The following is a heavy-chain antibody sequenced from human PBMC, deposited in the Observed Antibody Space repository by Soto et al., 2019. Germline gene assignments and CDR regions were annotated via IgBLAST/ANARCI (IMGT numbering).Heavy chain of an antibody. D-gene: IGHD6-19*01. V-gene: IGHV3-23*01. CDR1: GLTGSSYH. CDR3: ARDLFSASGWYAPGY. CDR2: ISGFSATP. J-gene: IGHJ4*02. Sequence: PGGSLRLSCAASGLTGSSYHMSWVRQAPGRGLEWVSTISGFSATPFYADSVKGRFTISKDNSKSTVYLQLNSLRVEDTAIYFCARDLFSASGWYAPGYWGQGTLVTVSS.